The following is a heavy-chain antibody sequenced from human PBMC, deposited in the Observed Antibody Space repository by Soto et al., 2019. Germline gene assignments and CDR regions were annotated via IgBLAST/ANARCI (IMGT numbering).Heavy chain of an antibody. V-gene: IGHV4-31*03. CDR1: GGSISTGGYY. CDR3: ARSVFP. Sequence: QVPLQESGPGLVKPSQTLSLTCTVSGGSISTGGYYWNWIRQHPGKGLEWIGYIYYIGSTYYNPSLKSRVTISLDTSKNEFSLTLSSVTAADTAVYYCARSVFPWGQGTLVTVSS. J-gene: IGHJ5*02. CDR2: IYYIGST.